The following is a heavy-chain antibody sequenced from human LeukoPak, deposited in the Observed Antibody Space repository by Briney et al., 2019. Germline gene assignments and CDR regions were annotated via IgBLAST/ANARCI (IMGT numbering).Heavy chain of an antibody. J-gene: IGHJ4*02. V-gene: IGHV4-61*02. CDR1: SGSISSGSISTYY. CDR2: IYASGST. CDR3: ARAYGSGSYGFDY. Sequence: SETLSLTXTVSSGSISSGSISTYYWSWIRQTAGKGLEWIGRIYASGSTNYNPSLKSRVSMSVDTSKNQFSLKLSSVTAADTAVYYCARAYGSGSYGFDYWGQGTLVTVSS. D-gene: IGHD3-10*01.